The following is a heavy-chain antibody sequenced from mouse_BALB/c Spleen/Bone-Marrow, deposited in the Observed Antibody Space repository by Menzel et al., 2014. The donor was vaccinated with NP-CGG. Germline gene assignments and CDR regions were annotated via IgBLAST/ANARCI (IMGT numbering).Heavy chain of an antibody. J-gene: IGHJ2*01. CDR3: ARDYYGSSDY. D-gene: IGHD1-1*01. V-gene: IGHV5-6-3*01. CDR1: GFTFSSYG. CDR2: INSNGGST. Sequence: EVQGVESGGGLVQPGGSLKLSCAASGFTFSSYGMSWVRQTPDKRLELVATINSNGGSTYYPDSVKGRFTISRDNAKNTLYLQMSSLKSEGTAMYYCARDYYGSSDYWGQGTTLTVSS.